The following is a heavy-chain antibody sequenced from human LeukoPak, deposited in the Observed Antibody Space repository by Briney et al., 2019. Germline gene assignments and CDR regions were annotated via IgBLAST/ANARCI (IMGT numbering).Heavy chain of an antibody. CDR3: ARDYGITMAGTGY. D-gene: IGHD6-19*01. V-gene: IGHV1-18*04. J-gene: IGHJ4*02. CDR2: ISGYNGST. Sequence: ASVKVSRKASGYTFTSYGISWVRQAPGQGLEWMGWISGYNGSTNYAQKVQGRVTMTTDTSTSTAYMELRSLRSDDTAVYYCARDYGITMAGTGYWGQGTPVTVSS. CDR1: GYTFTSYG.